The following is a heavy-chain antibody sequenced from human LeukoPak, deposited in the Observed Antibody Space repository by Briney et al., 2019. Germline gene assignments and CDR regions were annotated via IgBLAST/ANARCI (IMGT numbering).Heavy chain of an antibody. J-gene: IGHJ3*01. D-gene: IGHD5-12*01. CDR3: AREVTDVAADGLDV. V-gene: IGHV3-48*03. CDR2: ICSSGSPT. Sequence: PGGSLRLSCTAPGFSLSAYKSYWGWQAPGKGLEWVSYICSSGSPTHYADSVKGRFTISRDNAKNSLYLQMSSLRADDTAVYYCAREVTDVAADGLDVWGQGTMVTVSS. CDR1: GFSLSAYK.